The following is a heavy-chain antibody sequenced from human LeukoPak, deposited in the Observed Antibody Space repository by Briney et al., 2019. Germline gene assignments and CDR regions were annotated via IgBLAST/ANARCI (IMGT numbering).Heavy chain of an antibody. J-gene: IGHJ4*02. Sequence: PSETLSLTCAVYGGSFSGYYWSWIRQPPGKGLEWIGEINYSENTTWIGEIKHSENTNYNPSLKSRVTISVDTSKNQFSLQLRSVTAADTAVYYCARNFDSSGYYLAYWGQGNLVTVSS. CDR1: GGSFSGYY. CDR2: IKHSENT. CDR3: ARNFDSSGYYLAY. V-gene: IGHV4-34*01. D-gene: IGHD3-22*01.